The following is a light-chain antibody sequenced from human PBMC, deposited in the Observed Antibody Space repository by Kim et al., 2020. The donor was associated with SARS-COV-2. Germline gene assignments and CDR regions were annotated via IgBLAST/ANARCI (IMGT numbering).Light chain of an antibody. CDR2: DAT. CDR1: QTIKNR. CDR3: QQSNNWPPLT. Sequence: SPRERATLSCRASQTIKNRLVWYQHNPGQAPRLLIYDATTRATGIPARFIGSGSETDFTLTISNLQSEDFAVYYCQQSNNWPPLTFGQGTKVDIK. J-gene: IGKJ1*01. V-gene: IGKV3-15*01.